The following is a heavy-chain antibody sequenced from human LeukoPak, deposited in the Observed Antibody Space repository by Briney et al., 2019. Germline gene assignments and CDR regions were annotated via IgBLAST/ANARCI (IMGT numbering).Heavy chain of an antibody. D-gene: IGHD3/OR15-3a*01. V-gene: IGHV4-39*01. CDR2: IYYSGNT. J-gene: IGHJ4*02. Sequence: SETLSLTCTVSGVSISSSNSYWGWLRQPPGRGVEGVGSIYYSGNTYYNASLKSQVSISINTSKKQFSLKDTPVTAADTAVYYCARQTGSGLFILPGGQGTLVTVSS. CDR1: GVSISSSNSY. CDR3: ARQTGSGLFILP.